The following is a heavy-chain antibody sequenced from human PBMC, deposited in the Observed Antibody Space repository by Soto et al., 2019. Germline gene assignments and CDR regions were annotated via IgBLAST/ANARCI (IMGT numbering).Heavy chain of an antibody. Sequence: EVKLVESGGGLVQPGGSLRLSCAASGFTLSDHYMDWVRQAPGKGLEWVGRSRNKANSYSTEYAASVKGRFTISRDESKNSLYLQMSSLKTEDTAVYYCARFSGSYTPGLAYWGQGTLVTVSS. CDR1: GFTLSDHY. CDR2: SRNKANSYST. D-gene: IGHD1-26*01. J-gene: IGHJ4*02. CDR3: ARFSGSYTPGLAY. V-gene: IGHV3-72*01.